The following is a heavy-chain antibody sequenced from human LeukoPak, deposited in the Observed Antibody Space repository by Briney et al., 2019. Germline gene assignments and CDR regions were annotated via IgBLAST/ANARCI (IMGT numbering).Heavy chain of an antibody. CDR1: GFTFSSYA. Sequence: GGSLKLSCAASGFTFSSYAMSWVRQAPGKGLEWVSAISGSGGSTYYVDSVKGRFTISRGNSKNTLYLQMNSLRAEDTAVYYCAKDLSPDYGDTDYDYWGQGTLVTVSS. V-gene: IGHV3-23*01. D-gene: IGHD4-17*01. CDR2: ISGSGGST. CDR3: AKDLSPDYGDTDYDY. J-gene: IGHJ4*02.